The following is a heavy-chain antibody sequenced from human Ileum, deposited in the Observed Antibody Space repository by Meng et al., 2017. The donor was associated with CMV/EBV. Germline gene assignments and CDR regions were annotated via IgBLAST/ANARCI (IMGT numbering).Heavy chain of an antibody. CDR2: ISSSSSYI. V-gene: IGHV3-21*01. CDR3: ARGSPHDY. D-gene: IGHD1-26*01. J-gene: IGHJ4*02. Sequence: GESLKISCAASGFTFSSYAMSWVRQAPGKGLEWVSAISSSSSYIYYADSVKGRFTISRDNAKNSLYLQMNSLRAEDTAVYYCARGSPHDYWGQGTLVTVSS. CDR1: GFTFSSYA.